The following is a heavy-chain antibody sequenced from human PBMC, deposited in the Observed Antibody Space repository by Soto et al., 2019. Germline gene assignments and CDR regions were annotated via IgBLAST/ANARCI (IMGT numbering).Heavy chain of an antibody. J-gene: IGHJ4*02. V-gene: IGHV3-15*01. Sequence: GGSLRLSCAASAFTFTNACMSWVRQAPGKGLEWVGRIKSITDGGTTEYAAPVKGRFCISRDDSKNTMYLQMNSLKTEDTAVYYCTTGRNRYGLDCGGQGALVTVS. CDR2: IKSITDGGTT. CDR3: TTGRNRYGLDC. D-gene: IGHD5-18*01. CDR1: AFTFTNAC.